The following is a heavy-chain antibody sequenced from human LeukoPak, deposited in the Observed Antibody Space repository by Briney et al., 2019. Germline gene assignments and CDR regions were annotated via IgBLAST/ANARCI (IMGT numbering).Heavy chain of an antibody. D-gene: IGHD6-25*01. CDR2: ITWNSGII. J-gene: IGHJ3*02. Sequence: PGGSLRLSCAASGFTFDDYAMHWVRQAPGKGLEWVAHITWNSGIIGYADSVKGRFTISRDNAKNSLYLQMNSLRAEDTALYYCAKGYSSAPHDAFDIWGQGTMVTVSS. CDR1: GFTFDDYA. CDR3: AKGYSSAPHDAFDI. V-gene: IGHV3-9*01.